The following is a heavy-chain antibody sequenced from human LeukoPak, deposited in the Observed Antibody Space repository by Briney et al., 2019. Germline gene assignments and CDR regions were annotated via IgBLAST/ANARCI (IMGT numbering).Heavy chain of an antibody. D-gene: IGHD4/OR15-4a*01. J-gene: IGHJ4*02. CDR1: GFTFSTYA. Sequence: GGSLRLSCAASGFTFSTYAMSWVRQAPGKGLEWVSTIGGGGGTYYADSVKGRFTISRDNSKNTLYLQMNSLRAEDTAVYYCARRAGAYSHPYDYWGQGTLVTVSS. CDR2: IGGGGGT. CDR3: ARRAGAYSHPYDY. V-gene: IGHV3-23*01.